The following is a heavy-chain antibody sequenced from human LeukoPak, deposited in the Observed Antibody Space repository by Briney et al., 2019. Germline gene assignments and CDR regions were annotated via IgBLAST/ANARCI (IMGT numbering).Heavy chain of an antibody. CDR1: GPSMNCPC. D-gene: IGHD2/OR15-2a*01. CDR2: IDYSGST. Sequence: PSETLPLTHFADGPSMNCPCRRCNRQPPGKGLEWIRDIDYSGSTNYNPPLKSRVTMSGDTYNNQFSLKRSSVTAADQAMICCARGVRQYYVYSDHWGQGSLVTVSS. CDR3: ARGVRQYYVYSDH. V-gene: IGHV4-59*11. J-gene: IGHJ4*02.